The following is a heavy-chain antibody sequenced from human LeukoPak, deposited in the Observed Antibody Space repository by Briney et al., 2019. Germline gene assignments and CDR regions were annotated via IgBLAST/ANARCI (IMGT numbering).Heavy chain of an antibody. CDR2: INTKTGNP. J-gene: IGHJ4*02. V-gene: IGHV7-4-1*02. Sequence: GASVKVSCKASGYTFTDYALNWVRQAPGQGLEWMGWINTKTGNPTYAQGFTGRFVFSLDTSVSTTYLQISSLKAEDTAVYYCARDPSSYYVVHFDYWGQGTLVTVSS. CDR3: ARDPSSYYVVHFDY. D-gene: IGHD3-10*01. CDR1: GYTFTDYA.